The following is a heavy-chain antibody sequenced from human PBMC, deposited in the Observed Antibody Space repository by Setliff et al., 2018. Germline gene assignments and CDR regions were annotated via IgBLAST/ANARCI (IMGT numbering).Heavy chain of an antibody. CDR3: ARVYSGSYFDY. CDR1: GYSFSNYW. CDR2: IYPADSDT. V-gene: IGHV5-51*01. Sequence: GESLKISCKGSGYSFSNYWIGWVRQMSGKGLEWMGIIYPADSDTRYSPSFQGQVTISADKSISTAYLQWSSLKASDTAMYYCARVYSGSYFDYWGQGTLVTVSS. D-gene: IGHD1-26*01. J-gene: IGHJ4*02.